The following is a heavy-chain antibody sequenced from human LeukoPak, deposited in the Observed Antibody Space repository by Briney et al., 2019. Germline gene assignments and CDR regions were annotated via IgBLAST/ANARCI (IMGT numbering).Heavy chain of an antibody. CDR2: ISGSGGST. J-gene: IGHJ4*02. CDR3: AKAEIVATPGDEGWAIVFDY. D-gene: IGHD5-12*01. CDR1: GFTFSSYA. V-gene: IGHV3-23*01. Sequence: GGSLRLSCAASGFTFSSYAMSWVRQAPGKGLEWVSAISGSGGSTYYADSVKGRFTISRDNSKDTLYLQMNSLRAEDTAVYYCAKAEIVATPGDEGWAIVFDYWGQGTLVTVSS.